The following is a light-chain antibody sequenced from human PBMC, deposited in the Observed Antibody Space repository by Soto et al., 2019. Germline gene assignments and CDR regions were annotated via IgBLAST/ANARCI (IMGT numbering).Light chain of an antibody. J-gene: IGKJ2*01. CDR2: GAS. V-gene: IGKV3-15*01. CDR1: QSLSSN. CDR3: QQYNNWPPYT. Sequence: EIVMTQSPGTLSVSPGERATLSCRASQSLSSNLAWYQQKPGQAPRLVIYGASTRATGIPARFSGTGSGTDFTLTITSLQSKDVAVYYCQQYNNWPPYTFGQGTKLEIK.